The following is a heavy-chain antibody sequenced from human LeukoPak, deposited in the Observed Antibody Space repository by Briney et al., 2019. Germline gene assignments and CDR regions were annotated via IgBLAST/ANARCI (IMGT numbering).Heavy chain of an antibody. Sequence: PGGSLRLSCAASGFTFSSYAMHWVRQAPGKGLEWVAVISYDGSNKYYADSVKGRFTISRDNSKNTLYLQMNSLGAEDTAVYYCARDREVLLMAGYYYYYGMDVWGQGTTVTVSS. V-gene: IGHV3-30-3*01. CDR2: ISYDGSNK. D-gene: IGHD2-8*01. J-gene: IGHJ6*02. CDR1: GFTFSSYA. CDR3: ARDREVLLMAGYYYYYGMDV.